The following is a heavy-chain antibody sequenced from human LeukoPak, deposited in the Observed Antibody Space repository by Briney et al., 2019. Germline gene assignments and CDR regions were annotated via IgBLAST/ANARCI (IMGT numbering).Heavy chain of an antibody. CDR3: ARDWLPLTTTGDY. CDR2: INPNSGGT. Sequence: ASVKVSCKASGYTFTGYYIHWVRQAPGQGLESMGWINPNSGGTNYAQKFQGRVTMTRDTSISTAYMELSRLRSDDTAVYYCARDWLPLTTTGDYWGQGTLVTVSS. J-gene: IGHJ4*02. CDR1: GYTFTGYY. D-gene: IGHD4/OR15-4a*01. V-gene: IGHV1-2*02.